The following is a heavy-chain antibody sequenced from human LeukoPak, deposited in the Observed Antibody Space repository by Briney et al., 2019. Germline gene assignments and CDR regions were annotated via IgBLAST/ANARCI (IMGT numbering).Heavy chain of an antibody. CDR3: ARGITGTTKFYYYYGMDV. CDR1: GYTFTSYD. J-gene: IGHJ6*02. V-gene: IGHV1-8*01. Sequence: ASVKVSCKASGYTFTSYDINWVRQATGQGLEWMGWMNPNSGSTGYAQKFQGRVTMTRNTSISTAYMELSSLRSEDTAVYYCARGITGTTKFYYYYGMDVWGQGTTVTVSS. D-gene: IGHD1-7*01. CDR2: MNPNSGST.